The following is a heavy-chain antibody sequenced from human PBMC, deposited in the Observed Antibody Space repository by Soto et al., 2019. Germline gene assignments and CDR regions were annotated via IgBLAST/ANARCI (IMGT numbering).Heavy chain of an antibody. V-gene: IGHV3-7*01. J-gene: IGHJ3*02. Sequence: RGSLRLSCAASGFTFSSYWMSWVRQAPGKGLEWVANIKQDGSEKYYVDSVKGRFTISRDNAKNSLYLQMNSLRAEDTAVYYCARDPLRYGDYEGGAFDIWGQGTMVTVSS. D-gene: IGHD4-17*01. CDR1: GFTFSSYW. CDR3: ARDPLRYGDYEGGAFDI. CDR2: IKQDGSEK.